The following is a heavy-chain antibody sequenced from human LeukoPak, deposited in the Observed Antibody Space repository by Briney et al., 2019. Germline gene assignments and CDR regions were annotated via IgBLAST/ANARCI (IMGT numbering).Heavy chain of an antibody. V-gene: IGHV3-64D*09. Sequence: GGSLRLSCSASGFTFSSYAMHWVRQAPGKGLEYVSAISSNGGSTYYADSVKGRFTISRDNSKNTLYLQMGSLRAEDTAVYYCVKDLGYCSGGSCYQYAFDIWGQGTMVTVSS. CDR1: GFTFSSYA. J-gene: IGHJ3*02. CDR3: VKDLGYCSGGSCYQYAFDI. D-gene: IGHD2-15*01. CDR2: ISSNGGST.